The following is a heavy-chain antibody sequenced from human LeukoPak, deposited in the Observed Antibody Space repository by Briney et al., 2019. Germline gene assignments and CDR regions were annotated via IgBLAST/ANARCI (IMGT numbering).Heavy chain of an antibody. CDR2: IHYSGST. Sequence: PSETLSLTCTISGGSISNSYTYYWGWIRQPPGKGLGWIGSIHYSGSTYYNPSLKSRVTLSVDTSKNQFSLKLCSVTAADTAVYFCARLVAVAGTSAWGQGTLVTVSS. CDR1: GGSISNSYTYY. J-gene: IGHJ5*02. V-gene: IGHV4-39*01. D-gene: IGHD6-19*01. CDR3: ARLVAVAGTSA.